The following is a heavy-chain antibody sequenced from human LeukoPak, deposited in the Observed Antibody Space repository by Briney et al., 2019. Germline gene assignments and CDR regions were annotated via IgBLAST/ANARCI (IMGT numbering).Heavy chain of an antibody. V-gene: IGHV2-5*02. D-gene: IGHD7-27*01. CDR1: GFSLSSYGVG. J-gene: IGHJ6*03. CDR2: VYWDGDS. CDR3: AHSLGRRKDYYYMDV. Sequence: ESGPTLVNPTQTLTLTCTFSGFSLSSYGVGVGWIRQPPGKALEWLALVYWDGDSRYSLSLKDRLTITKDTSKNQVVLRLINLDPVDTATYFCAHSLGRRKDYYYMDVWGKGTTVTVSS.